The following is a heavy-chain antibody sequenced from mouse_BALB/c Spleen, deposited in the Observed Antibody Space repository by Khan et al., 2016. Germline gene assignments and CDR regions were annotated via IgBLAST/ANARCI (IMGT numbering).Heavy chain of an antibody. V-gene: IGHV5-6-5*01. CDR1: GFTFSNYA. J-gene: IGHJ2*01. CDR2: ISSGGST. CDR3: VREDYGNYGDYFDY. D-gene: IGHD2-1*01. Sequence: EVVLVESGGGLVKPGGSLKLSCAASGFTFSNYAMSWVRQTPEKRLEWVASISSGGSTYYPDSVKGRFTISRDNARNILNLQMSSLRSEDTAMYCCVREDYGNYGDYFDYWGQGTTLTVSS.